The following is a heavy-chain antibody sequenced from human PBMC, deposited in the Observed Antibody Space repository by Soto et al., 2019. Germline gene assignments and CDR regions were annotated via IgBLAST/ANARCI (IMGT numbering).Heavy chain of an antibody. J-gene: IGHJ6*02. V-gene: IGHV3-33*01. Sequence: QVQLVESGGGVVQPGRSLRLSCAASGFTFSSYGMHWVRQAPGKGLEWVAVIWYDGSNKYYADSVKGRFTISRDNSKNTLYLQMNSLRDEDTAVYYCARDGSRDIVVVVADHSYYYGMDVWGPGTTVTVSS. CDR3: ARDGSRDIVVVVADHSYYYGMDV. CDR2: IWYDGSNK. D-gene: IGHD2-15*01. CDR1: GFTFSSYG.